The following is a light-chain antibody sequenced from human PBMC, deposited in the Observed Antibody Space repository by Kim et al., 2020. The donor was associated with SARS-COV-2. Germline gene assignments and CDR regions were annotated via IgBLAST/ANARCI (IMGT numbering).Light chain of an antibody. CDR3: QQYHSYPVT. J-gene: IGKJ5*01. CDR2: AAS. Sequence: ASGGDRVTMTCRASQDIKNNLVWFQQKPGKAPRSLIYAASSLQSGVPSKFSGSGSGTEFTLTISSLQPEDFATYYCQQYHSYPVTFGQGTRLEIK. CDR1: QDIKNN. V-gene: IGKV1-16*02.